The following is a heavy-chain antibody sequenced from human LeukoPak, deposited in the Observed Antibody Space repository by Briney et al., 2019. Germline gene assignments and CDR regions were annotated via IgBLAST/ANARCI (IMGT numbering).Heavy chain of an antibody. J-gene: IGHJ4*02. CDR1: GFTFSSYG. D-gene: IGHD4-17*01. CDR2: ISYDGSNK. V-gene: IGHV3-30*18. Sequence: GSLRLSCAASGFTFSSYGMHWVRQAPGKGLEWVAVISYDGSNKYYADSVKGRFTISRDNSKNTLYLQMNSLRAEDTAVYYCAKGGTVTPPSYWGQGTLVTVSS. CDR3: AKGGTVTPPSY.